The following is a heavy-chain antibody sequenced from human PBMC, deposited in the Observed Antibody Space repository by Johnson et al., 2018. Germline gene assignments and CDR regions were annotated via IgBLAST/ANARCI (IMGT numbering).Heavy chain of an antibody. V-gene: IGHV5-51*01. CDR3: AATDPYYYYYMDV. Sequence: EVQLVESGAEVKKPGESLKISCKGSGYSFTSYWIGWVRQMPGKGLEWMGIIYPGDSDTRYSPSFQGQVTIPADKSISTAYLQWSSLKASDTAMYYCAATDPYYYYYMDVWGQGTTVTVSS. J-gene: IGHJ6*03. CDR1: GYSFTSYW. D-gene: IGHD4-11*01. CDR2: IYPGDSDT.